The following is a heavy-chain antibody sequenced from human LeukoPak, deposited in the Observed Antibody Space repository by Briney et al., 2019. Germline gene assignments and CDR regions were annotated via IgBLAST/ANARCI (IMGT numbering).Heavy chain of an antibody. J-gene: IGHJ4*02. CDR2: ISSSSTYI. CDR3: GTWTTVASYFDY. CDR1: GFTFSTYS. D-gene: IGHD4-17*01. V-gene: IGHV3-21*06. Sequence: KAGGSLRLSCAASGFTFSTYSMNWVRQAPGKGLEWVSSISSSSTYIYYADSVKGRFTISRDNAKNSLYLQMNSLRAEDTAVYYCGTWTTVASYFDYWGQGTLVTASS.